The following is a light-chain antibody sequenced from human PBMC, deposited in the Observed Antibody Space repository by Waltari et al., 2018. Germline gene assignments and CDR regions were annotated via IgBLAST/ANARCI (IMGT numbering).Light chain of an antibody. Sequence: SYVLTQPPSVSVAPGQTARITCGGDNIGRKTVHWYQQRPGQAPVLVVYEDADRPSGIPERFSGSNSENTATLTITRVEAGDEADYYCQLWDSSSDQVVFGGGTKLTVL. J-gene: IGLJ2*01. CDR3: QLWDSSSDQVV. CDR1: NIGRKT. V-gene: IGLV3-21*02. CDR2: EDA.